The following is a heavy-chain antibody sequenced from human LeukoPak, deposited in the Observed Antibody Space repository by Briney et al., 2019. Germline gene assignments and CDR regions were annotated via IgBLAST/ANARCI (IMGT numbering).Heavy chain of an antibody. CDR1: GGSLSGFY. CDR2: INHSGST. D-gene: IGHD3-22*01. J-gene: IGHJ5*02. Sequence: SETLSLTCAVYGGSLSGFYWSWIRQPPGKGLEWTGEINHSGSTNYNSSLKSRVTMSMDTSKKQLSLRVTSVTAADTAVYYCARASSYDSVTRYDPAWFGPWGQGTLVTVSS. V-gene: IGHV4-34*01. CDR3: ARASSYDSVTRYDPAWFGP.